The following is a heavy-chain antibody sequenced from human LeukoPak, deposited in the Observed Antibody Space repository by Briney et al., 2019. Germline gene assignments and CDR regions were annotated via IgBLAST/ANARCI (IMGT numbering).Heavy chain of an antibody. CDR2: ISWNSGSI. V-gene: IGHV3-9*01. J-gene: IGHJ4*02. Sequence: PGRSLRLSCAASGFTFDDYAMHWVRQAPGKGLEWVSGISWNSGSIGYADSVKGRFTISRDNAKNSLYLQMNSLRAEDTALYYCAKDISTVSNFDYWGQGTLVTVSS. CDR1: GFTFDDYA. CDR3: AKDISTVSNFDY. D-gene: IGHD4-17*01.